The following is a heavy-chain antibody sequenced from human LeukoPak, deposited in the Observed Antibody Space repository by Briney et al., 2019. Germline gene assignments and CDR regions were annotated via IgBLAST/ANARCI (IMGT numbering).Heavy chain of an antibody. J-gene: IGHJ6*02. D-gene: IGHD3-10*01. V-gene: IGHV3-53*01. CDR3: ARGRMVRGVEYYYGMDV. CDR1: GFTVSSNY. Sequence: PGGSLRLSCAASGFTVSSNYMGWVRQAPGKGLEWVSVIYSGGSTYYADSVKGRFTISRDNSKNTLYLQMDSLRAEDTAVYYCARGRMVRGVEYYYGMDVWGQGTTVTVSS. CDR2: IYSGGST.